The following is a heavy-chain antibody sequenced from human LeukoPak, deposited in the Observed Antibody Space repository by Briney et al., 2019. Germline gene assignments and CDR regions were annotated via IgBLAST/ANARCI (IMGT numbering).Heavy chain of an antibody. V-gene: IGHV3-20*04. CDR1: GFTFNNYG. Sequence: GGSLRLSCAASGFTFNNYGMSWVRQAPGKGLEWVSGINWNGGNTGYADSVKGRFTISRDNSKNTLYLQMNSLRAEDTALYYCARDSYGDYSAFHYWGQGTLVTVSS. J-gene: IGHJ4*02. D-gene: IGHD4-17*01. CDR2: INWNGGNT. CDR3: ARDSYGDYSAFHY.